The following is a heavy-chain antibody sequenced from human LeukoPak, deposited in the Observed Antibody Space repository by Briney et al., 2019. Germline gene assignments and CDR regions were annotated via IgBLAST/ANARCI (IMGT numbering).Heavy chain of an antibody. J-gene: IGHJ3*02. CDR3: AKGEQVYYYDSSGYESGYAFDI. CDR2: ISGSGGST. D-gene: IGHD3-22*01. CDR1: GFTFSSYA. V-gene: IGHV3-23*01. Sequence: GGSLRLSCAASGFTFSSYAMSWVRQAPGKGLEWVSAISGSGGSTYYADSVKGRFTISRDNSKNTLYLQMNSLRAEDTAVYYCAKGEQVYYYDSSGYESGYAFDIWGQGTMVPVSS.